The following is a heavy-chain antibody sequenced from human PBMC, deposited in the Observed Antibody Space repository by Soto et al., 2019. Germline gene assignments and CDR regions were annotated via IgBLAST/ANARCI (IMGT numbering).Heavy chain of an antibody. V-gene: IGHV4-39*01. D-gene: IGHD2-2*01. CDR2: IYYSGST. CDR3: ARHWGGYCSSTSCHTVNWFDP. CDR1: VGSISSSSYY. J-gene: IGHJ5*02. Sequence: PSETLSLTCTVSVGSISSSSYYWGWIRQPPGKGLEWIGSIYYSGSTYYNPSLKSRVTISVDTSKNQFSLKLSSVTAADTAVYYCARHWGGYCSSTSCHTVNWFDPWGQGTLVTVSS.